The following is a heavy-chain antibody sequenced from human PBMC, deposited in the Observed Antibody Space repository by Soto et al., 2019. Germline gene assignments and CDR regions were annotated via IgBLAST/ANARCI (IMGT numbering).Heavy chain of an antibody. Sequence: ASVKVSCKASGYTFTGYYMHWVRQAPGQGLEWMGWINPNSGGTNYAQKFQGWVTMTRDTSISTAYMELSRLRSDDTAVYYCARDLDGETGTFDYWGQGTLVTVSS. CDR2: INPNSGGT. CDR1: GYTFTGYY. CDR3: ARDLDGETGTFDY. J-gene: IGHJ4*02. V-gene: IGHV1-2*04. D-gene: IGHD1-7*01.